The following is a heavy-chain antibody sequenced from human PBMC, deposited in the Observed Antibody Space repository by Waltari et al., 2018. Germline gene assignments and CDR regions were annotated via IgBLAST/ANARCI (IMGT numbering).Heavy chain of an antibody. J-gene: IGHJ4*02. Sequence: EVQLVESGGGLIQPGGSLRLSCAASGFTVSSHYMSWVRQAPGKGLEWVSVIYSGGSTYYADSVKGRFTISRDNSKNTLYLQMNSLRAEDTAVYYCAREGDYGGKEGGFDYWGQGTLVTVSS. D-gene: IGHD4-17*01. CDR2: IYSGGST. V-gene: IGHV3-53*01. CDR3: AREGDYGGKEGGFDY. CDR1: GFTVSSHY.